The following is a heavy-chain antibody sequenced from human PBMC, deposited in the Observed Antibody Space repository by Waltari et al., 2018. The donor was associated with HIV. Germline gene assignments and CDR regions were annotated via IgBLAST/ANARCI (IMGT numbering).Heavy chain of an antibody. CDR3: ARDRGGEYYYYYGMDV. CDR2: IYAGNGNT. CDR1: GYTFTSYA. J-gene: IGHJ6*02. Sequence: QVQLVQSGAEVKKPGASVKVSCKASGYTFTSYAMHWVRPAPGQRLEWMGWIYAGNGNTKYSQKFQGRVTITRDTSASTAYMELSSLRSEDTAVYYCARDRGGEYYYYYGMDVWGQGTTVTVSS. V-gene: IGHV1-3*01. D-gene: IGHD2-21*01.